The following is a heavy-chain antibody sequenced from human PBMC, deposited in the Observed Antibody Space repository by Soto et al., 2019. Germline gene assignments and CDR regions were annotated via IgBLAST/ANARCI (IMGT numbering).Heavy chain of an antibody. Sequence: WIRQAPGQRLEWMGWINAGNGNTKYSQKFQGRVTITRDTSASTAYMELSSLRSEDTAVYYCASVTYYDFWGDVWGQGTTVTVSS. CDR2: INAGNGNT. CDR3: ASVTYYDFWGDV. J-gene: IGHJ6*02. V-gene: IGHV1-3*01. D-gene: IGHD3-3*01.